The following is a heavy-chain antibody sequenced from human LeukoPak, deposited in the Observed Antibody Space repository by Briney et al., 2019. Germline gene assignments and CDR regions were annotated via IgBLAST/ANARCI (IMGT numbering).Heavy chain of an antibody. CDR1: GFTFSSYW. Sequence: GGSLRLSCAASGFTFSSYWMHWVRQAPGKGLVWVSRINSDGSSTSYADSVKGRFTISRDNAKNTLYLQMNSLRAEDTAVYYCARAVVGADFDYWGQGTLVTVSS. V-gene: IGHV3-74*01. CDR3: ARAVVGADFDY. J-gene: IGHJ4*02. CDR2: INSDGSST. D-gene: IGHD1-26*01.